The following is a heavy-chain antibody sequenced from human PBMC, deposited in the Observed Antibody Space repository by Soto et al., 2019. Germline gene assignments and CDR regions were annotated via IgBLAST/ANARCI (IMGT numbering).Heavy chain of an antibody. CDR1: GGSISSGGYY. Sequence: SETLSLTCTVSGGSISSGGYYWSWIRQQGGKGVERIGYINYSGRTYYNPSLKSRVTISVDTSKNQFSLKLSSVTAADTAVYYCARVVVPAAMDYYYYYMDVWGKGTTVTVSS. CDR3: ARVVVPAAMDYYYYYMDV. CDR2: INYSGRT. V-gene: IGHV4-31*03. J-gene: IGHJ6*03. D-gene: IGHD2-2*01.